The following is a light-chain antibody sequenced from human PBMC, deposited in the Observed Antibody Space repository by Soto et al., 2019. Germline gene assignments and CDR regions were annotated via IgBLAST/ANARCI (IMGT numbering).Light chain of an antibody. V-gene: IGKV3-20*01. CDR3: QQYGSSPQT. CDR2: GAS. J-gene: IGKJ1*01. Sequence: EVVMTQSPATLSVSPGERATLSCRASQSVSSSYLAWYQQKPGQAPRLLIYGASSRATGIPDRFSGSGSGTDFTLTISRLEPEDFAVNYCQQYGSSPQTFGQGTKVDIK. CDR1: QSVSSSY.